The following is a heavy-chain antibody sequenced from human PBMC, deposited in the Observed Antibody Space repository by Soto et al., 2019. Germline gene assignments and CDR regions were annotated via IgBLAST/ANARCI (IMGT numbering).Heavy chain of an antibody. CDR2: INPTSGHI. D-gene: IGHD4-4*01. Sequence: GGSLRLSCAASGFIFSHYYMGWIRQAPGKGLDWVSYINPTSGHINYADSVKGRFTISRDNARNSLYLQMNSLTADDTAMYYCAILPYSAYNRHFDYWGQGTLVTVSS. CDR3: AILPYSAYNRHFDY. CDR1: GFIFSHYY. J-gene: IGHJ4*02. V-gene: IGHV3-11*06.